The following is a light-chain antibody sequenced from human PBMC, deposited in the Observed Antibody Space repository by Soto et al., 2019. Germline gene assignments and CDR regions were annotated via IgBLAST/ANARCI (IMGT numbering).Light chain of an antibody. CDR3: QQSYSIPTFT. CDR1: QSISSY. V-gene: IGKV1-39*01. Sequence: DIQMTQSPSSLSASVGDRVTITCRASQSISSYLNWYQQKPGKAPKLLIYAASSLQSGVPSRFSGSGSGTDFTLTISSLQPEDFATYYCQQSYSIPTFTFGPGTKVDMK. J-gene: IGKJ3*01. CDR2: AAS.